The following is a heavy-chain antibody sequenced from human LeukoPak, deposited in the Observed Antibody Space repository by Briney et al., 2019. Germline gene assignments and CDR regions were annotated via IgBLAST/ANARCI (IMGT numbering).Heavy chain of an antibody. V-gene: IGHV3-48*01. J-gene: IGHJ4*02. CDR2: ISSSSSTI. Sequence: PGRSLRLSCAASGFTFSSYAMHWVRQAPGKGLEWVSYISSSSSTIYYADSVKGRFTISRDNAKNSLYLQMNSLRAEDTAVYYCARELSGSYYRFYFDYWGQGTLVTVSS. D-gene: IGHD1-26*01. CDR3: ARELSGSYYRFYFDY. CDR1: GFTFSSYA.